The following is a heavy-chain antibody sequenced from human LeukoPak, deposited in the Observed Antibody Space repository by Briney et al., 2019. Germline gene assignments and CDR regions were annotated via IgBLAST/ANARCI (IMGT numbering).Heavy chain of an antibody. J-gene: IGHJ3*02. D-gene: IGHD1-26*01. Sequence: GRSLRLSCAASGFTFSSYAMHWVRQAPGKGLEWVAVISYDGSNKYYADSVKGRFTISRDNSKNTLYLQMNSLRAEDTAVYYCARGQEWELLGFDAFDIWGQGTMVTVSS. V-gene: IGHV3-30-3*01. CDR2: ISYDGSNK. CDR1: GFTFSSYA. CDR3: ARGQEWELLGFDAFDI.